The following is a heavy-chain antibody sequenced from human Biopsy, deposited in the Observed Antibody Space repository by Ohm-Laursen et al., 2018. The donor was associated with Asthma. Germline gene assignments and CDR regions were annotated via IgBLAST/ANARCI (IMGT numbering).Heavy chain of an antibody. J-gene: IGHJ6*02. CDR1: GDSFSNYA. Sequence: SSVKASCKASGDSFSNYAISWVRQAPGQGLEWMGGLIPVLGTPDHAQMFEGRVTITADESTSPAYMELSSLSSEDTAVYYCARGYSGSDRIVYYYSGLEVWGQGTTVTVSS. D-gene: IGHD5-12*01. CDR3: ARGYSGSDRIVYYYSGLEV. V-gene: IGHV1-69*01. CDR2: LIPVLGTP.